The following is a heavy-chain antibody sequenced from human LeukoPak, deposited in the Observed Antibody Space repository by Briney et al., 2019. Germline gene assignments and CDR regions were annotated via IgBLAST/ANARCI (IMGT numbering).Heavy chain of an antibody. V-gene: IGHV4-59*08. Sequence: SETLSLTCTVSGGSISTYYWSWMRQPPGKGLEWIGYISDGGVTSYNPSLKGRVTISVDSPKNRFSLRLTSLTAVDTALYYCARHGGTLDYFDYWGPGSLVTVSS. CDR2: ISDGGVT. CDR3: ARHGGTLDYFDY. J-gene: IGHJ4*02. CDR1: GGSISTYY. D-gene: IGHD1-26*01.